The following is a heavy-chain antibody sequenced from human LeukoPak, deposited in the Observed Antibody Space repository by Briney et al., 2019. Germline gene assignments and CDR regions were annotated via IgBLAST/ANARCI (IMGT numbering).Heavy chain of an antibody. V-gene: IGHV3-53*01. Sequence: GGCLRLSWAASGFTVSSNYMSWVRQAPGKGLEWVSVIYSGGSIYYADSVKGRFIISRDNSKNTLYLQMDSLRAEDTAIYYCARARYYYDRSGYYYRYFFDYWGQGTLVTVSS. D-gene: IGHD3-22*01. CDR1: GFTVSSNY. J-gene: IGHJ4*02. CDR3: ARARYYYDRSGYYYRYFFDY. CDR2: IYSGGSI.